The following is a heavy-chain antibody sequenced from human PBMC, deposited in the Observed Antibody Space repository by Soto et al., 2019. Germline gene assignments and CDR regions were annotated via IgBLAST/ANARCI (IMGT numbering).Heavy chain of an antibody. Sequence: QVKLVESGGGVVQPGRSLRLSCAASGFNVSAYTMHWVRQAPGKGLEWVAVISSDGNHKYYTDSVKGRFTISRDTSTNTLSLQMNSLRAEDTAVYYCARWEQPLFDYWGQGPLVTVSS. D-gene: IGHD1-26*01. V-gene: IGHV3-30-3*01. CDR2: ISSDGNHK. J-gene: IGHJ4*02. CDR1: GFNVSAYT. CDR3: ARWEQPLFDY.